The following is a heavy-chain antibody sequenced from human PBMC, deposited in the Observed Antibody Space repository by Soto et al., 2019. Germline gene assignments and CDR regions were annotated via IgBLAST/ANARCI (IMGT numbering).Heavy chain of an antibody. V-gene: IGHV4-34*01. CDR2: FNHNGHI. D-gene: IGHD3-10*01. Sequence: QVQLQQWGAGLLKPSETLSLTCAVSGGSFSGSYWTWVRQAPGKGLAWIGEFNHNGHINYNPSLESRVAISMDPSKKQCSLKVTSVTAADTAVYYCARALGGVTYLKLWGQGTLVTVSS. J-gene: IGHJ4*02. CDR1: GGSFSGSY. CDR3: ARALGGVTYLKL.